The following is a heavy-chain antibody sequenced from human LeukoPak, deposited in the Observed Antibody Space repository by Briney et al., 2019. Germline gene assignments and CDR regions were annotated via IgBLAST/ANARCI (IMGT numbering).Heavy chain of an antibody. CDR3: ARDKPGSGSYYRTSGNWFDP. Sequence: SETLSLTCTVSGGSISSSSYYWAWIRQPPGKGLGWIGGIYYRGSTYYNPARTTRHTIPVDTSKNQFSLKLSSVTAADTAVYYCARDKPGSGSYYRTSGNWFDPWGQGTLVTVSS. CDR1: GGSISSSSYY. J-gene: IGHJ5*02. V-gene: IGHV4-39*07. D-gene: IGHD3-10*01. CDR2: IYYRGST.